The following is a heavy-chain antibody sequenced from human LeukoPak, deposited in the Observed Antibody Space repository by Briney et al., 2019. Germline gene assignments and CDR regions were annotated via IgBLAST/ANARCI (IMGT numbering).Heavy chain of an antibody. V-gene: IGHV1-18*01. CDR2: ISAYNGNT. J-gene: IGHJ4*02. D-gene: IGHD3-10*01. CDR1: GYTFTSYG. Sequence: ASVKVSCKASGYTFTSYGISWVRQAPGQGLEWMGWISAYNGNTNYAQKLQGRVTMTRDMSTSTVYMELSSLRSEDTAVYYCARVGGGSGSYAPDFDYWGQGTLVTVSS. CDR3: ARVGGGSGSYAPDFDY.